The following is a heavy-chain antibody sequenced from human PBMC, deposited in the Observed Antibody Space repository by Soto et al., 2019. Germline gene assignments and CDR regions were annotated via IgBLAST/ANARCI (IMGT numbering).Heavy chain of an antibody. J-gene: IGHJ6*02. CDR2: ISSSGSIR. V-gene: IGHV3-48*03. Sequence: EVQLVESGGGLVQPGGSLRLSCAVSGFTYGAYEMNWVRQAPGQGLEWVAYISSSGSIRYYADSVQGRFTISRDNANNTRTAEMNSLRAEDTAADDCARELRTLDRGVTYAMDVWGQGATGTVTS. CDR3: ARELRTLDRGVTYAMDV. D-gene: IGHD3-10*01. CDR1: GFTYGAYE.